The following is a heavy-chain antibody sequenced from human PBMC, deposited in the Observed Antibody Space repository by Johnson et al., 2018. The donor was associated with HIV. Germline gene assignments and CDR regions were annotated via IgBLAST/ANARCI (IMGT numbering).Heavy chain of an antibody. J-gene: IGHJ3*02. D-gene: IGHD5-18*01. CDR3: AKTHTYGGAFDI. Sequence: VQLVESGGGLVKPGGSLRLSCAASGFTFSNAWMSWVRQAPGKGLEWVSGINWNGGSIGYADSVKGRFTISRDNAKNSLYLQMNSLRAEDTAVYFCAKTHTYGGAFDIWGQGTMVTVSS. CDR1: GFTFSNAW. V-gene: IGHV3-20*04. CDR2: INWNGGSI.